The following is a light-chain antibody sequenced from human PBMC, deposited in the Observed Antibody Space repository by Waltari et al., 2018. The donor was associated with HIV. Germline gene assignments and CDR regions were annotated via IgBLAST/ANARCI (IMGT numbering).Light chain of an antibody. CDR1: TSDPGGTD. Sequence: SVLTHPPPPPGAPGQRVTISCAGSTSDPGGTDGTWYQQRPGTAPKLLLCRNNQRPSGVPDRFSGSKSGTSATLAISGLRSEDEADYYCAAWGNSLSLLFGGGTKLTVL. J-gene: IGLJ2*01. V-gene: IGLV1-47*01. CDR3: AAWGNSLSLL. CDR2: RNN.